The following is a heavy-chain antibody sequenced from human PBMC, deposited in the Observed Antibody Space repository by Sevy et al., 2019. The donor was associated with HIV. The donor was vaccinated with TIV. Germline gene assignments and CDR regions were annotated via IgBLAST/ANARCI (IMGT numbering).Heavy chain of an antibody. J-gene: IGHJ4*02. CDR1: GFTFSSCH. Sequence: GGSLSLSCAASGFTFSSCHMNWVRQAPGKGLEWVSYISSTSAIYYADSVKGRFTISRDNAKNSLYLQMNSLRDEDTAVYYCARDINWGFDYWAQATLVTVSS. D-gene: IGHD7-27*01. CDR3: ARDINWGFDY. CDR2: ISSTSAI. V-gene: IGHV3-48*02.